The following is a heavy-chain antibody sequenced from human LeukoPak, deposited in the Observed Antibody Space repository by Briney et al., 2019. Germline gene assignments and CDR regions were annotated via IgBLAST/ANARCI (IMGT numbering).Heavy chain of an antibody. CDR1: GYIFTGYY. D-gene: IGHD3-3*01. V-gene: IGHV1-2*02. CDR2: INPNSGGT. J-gene: IGHJ4*02. CDR3: AREVWSGGWDY. Sequence: ASVKVSCKASGYIFTGYYMHWVRQAPGQGLEWMGWINPNSGGTNYAQKYQGRVTMTRDTSISAAYMELSRLRFVDTAVYYCAREVWSGGWDYWGQGTLVTVSS.